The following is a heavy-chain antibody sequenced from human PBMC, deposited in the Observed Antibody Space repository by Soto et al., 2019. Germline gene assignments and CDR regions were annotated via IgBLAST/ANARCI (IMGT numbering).Heavy chain of an antibody. J-gene: IGHJ4*02. CDR3: ARDAGYDSSGYYPIDY. D-gene: IGHD3-22*01. CDR2: ISAYNGNT. Sequence: QVQLVQSGAEVKKPGASVKVSCKASGYTFTSYGISWVRQAPGQGLEWMGWISAYNGNTNYAQKLQGRGTMTTDTSTSTAYMGLRSLRSDDTAVYYCARDAGYDSSGYYPIDYWGQGTLVTVSS. CDR1: GYTFTSYG. V-gene: IGHV1-18*01.